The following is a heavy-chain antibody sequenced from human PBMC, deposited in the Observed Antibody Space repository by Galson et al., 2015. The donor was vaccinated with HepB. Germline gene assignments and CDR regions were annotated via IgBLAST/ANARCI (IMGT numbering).Heavy chain of an antibody. D-gene: IGHD2-2*01. V-gene: IGHV3-30*18. CDR2: ISYDESNK. Sequence: SLRLYCADSGFTFTSYGMHWVRQAPGKGLEWVALISYDESNKSYADSVKGRFSISRDNSKNTLYLQMNSLRAEDTAVYYCAQGYCSSTSCYYMDVWGKGTTVTVSS. J-gene: IGHJ6*03. CDR3: AQGYCSSTSCYYMDV. CDR1: GFTFTSYG.